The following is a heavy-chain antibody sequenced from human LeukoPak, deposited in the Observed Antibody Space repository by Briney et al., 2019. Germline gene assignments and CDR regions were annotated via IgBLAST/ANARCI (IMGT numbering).Heavy chain of an antibody. Sequence: PGGSLRLSCAASGFTFSSYGMRWVRQAPGKGLEWVAVISYDGSNKYYADSVKGRFTISRDNSKNTLYLQMNSLRAEDTAVYYCAINSGSYYDRAYWGQGTLVTVSS. D-gene: IGHD1-26*01. CDR2: ISYDGSNK. CDR3: AINSGSYYDRAY. J-gene: IGHJ4*02. CDR1: GFTFSSYG. V-gene: IGHV3-30*03.